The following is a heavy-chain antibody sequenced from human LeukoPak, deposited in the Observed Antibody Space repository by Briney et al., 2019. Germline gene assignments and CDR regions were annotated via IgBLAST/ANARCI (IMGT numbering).Heavy chain of an antibody. CDR2: ISWNSGSI. CDR1: GFTFDDYA. J-gene: IGHJ3*02. CDR3: AKDIKVTHGAFDI. D-gene: IGHD2-21*02. V-gene: IGHV3-9*01. Sequence: SLRLSCAASGFTFDDYAMHWVRQAPGKGLEWVSGISWNSGSIGYADSVKGRFTISRDNAKNSLYLQMNSLRAEDTALYYCAKDIKVTHGAFDIWGQGTMVTVSS.